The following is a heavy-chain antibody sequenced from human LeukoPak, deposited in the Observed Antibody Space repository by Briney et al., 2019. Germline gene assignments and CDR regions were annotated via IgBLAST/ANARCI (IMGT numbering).Heavy chain of an antibody. CDR3: AGADCTVASCYAWRDAFHI. CDR1: GGSISSYY. CDR2: VYYTGST. D-gene: IGHD2-2*01. V-gene: IGHV4-59*01. Sequence: SETLSLTCTVSGGSISSYYWSWIRQPPGKGLEWIGYVYYTGSTNYNPSLQSRVSISVDTSKNLFSLRLSSVTAADTAVYYCAGADCTVASCYAWRDAFHIWGQGTMVSVSS. J-gene: IGHJ3*02.